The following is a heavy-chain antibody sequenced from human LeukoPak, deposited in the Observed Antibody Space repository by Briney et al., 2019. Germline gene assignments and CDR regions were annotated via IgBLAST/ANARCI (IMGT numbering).Heavy chain of an antibody. CDR3: ARREGRYFDWSLDY. J-gene: IGHJ4*02. Sequence: GESLRISCKGSGYSFTGYWIGRVRQMPGKGLEWMGITYPGDSDTRYSPSFQGQVTISADKSISTAYLQWSSLEASDTAMYYCARREGRYFDWSLDYWGQGTLVTVSS. CDR2: TYPGDSDT. D-gene: IGHD3-9*01. CDR1: GYSFTGYW. V-gene: IGHV5-51*01.